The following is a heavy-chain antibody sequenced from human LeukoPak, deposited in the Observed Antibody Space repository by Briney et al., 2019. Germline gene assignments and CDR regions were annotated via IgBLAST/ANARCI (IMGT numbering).Heavy chain of an antibody. CDR1: GYTFTSYG. D-gene: IGHD2-2*01. Sequence: ASVKVSCKASGYTFTSYGISWVRQAPGQGLEWMGWISAYNGNTNYAQKLQGRGTMTTDTATSTAYMELRSLRSDDTAVYYCARDAVMGCSSTSCYRYYYMDVWGKGTTVTISS. CDR3: ARDAVMGCSSTSCYRYYYMDV. V-gene: IGHV1-18*01. CDR2: ISAYNGNT. J-gene: IGHJ6*03.